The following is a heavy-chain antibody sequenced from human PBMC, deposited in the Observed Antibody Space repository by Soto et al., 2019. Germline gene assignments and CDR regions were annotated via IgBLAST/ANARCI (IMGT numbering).Heavy chain of an antibody. CDR2: IYYSGSI. D-gene: IGHD3-10*01. CDR1: GGSISSGGYY. CDR3: ESSGLTGITDY. Sequence: PSETLSLTCTVSGGSISSGGYYWSWIRQHPGKGLEWIGYIYYSGSIYYNPSLKSRVTISVDTSKNQFSLKLSSVTAADTAVYYCESSGLTGITDYWGQGTLVTVSS. J-gene: IGHJ4*02. V-gene: IGHV4-31*02.